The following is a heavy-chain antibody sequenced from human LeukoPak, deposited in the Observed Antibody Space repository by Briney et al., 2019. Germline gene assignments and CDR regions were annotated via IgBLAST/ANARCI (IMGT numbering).Heavy chain of an antibody. CDR1: GFTFSSYG. Sequence: GGSLRLSCAASGFTFSSYGMHWVRQAPGKGLEWVAVISYDGSNKYYADSVKGRFTISRDNSKNTLYLQMNSLRAEDTAVYYCQMGLAAAGPSGDAFDIWGQGTMVTVSS. CDR2: ISYDGSNK. J-gene: IGHJ3*02. CDR3: QMGLAAAGPSGDAFDI. D-gene: IGHD6-13*01. V-gene: IGHV3-30*03.